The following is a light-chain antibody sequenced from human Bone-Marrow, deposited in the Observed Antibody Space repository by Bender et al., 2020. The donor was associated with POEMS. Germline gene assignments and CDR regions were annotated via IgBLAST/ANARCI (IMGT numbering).Light chain of an antibody. CDR3: ATWDDSLNGWV. CDR1: NFNIGTNS. Sequence: QSVLTQAPSASGTPGQTVSIACSGTNFNIGTNSLTWYQQVPGAAPKLLIYSNNQRPSGVPDRFSGSNSGTSASLAISGLLSDDEADFYCATWDDSLNGWVFGGGTKLTVL. V-gene: IGLV1-44*01. J-gene: IGLJ3*02. CDR2: SNN.